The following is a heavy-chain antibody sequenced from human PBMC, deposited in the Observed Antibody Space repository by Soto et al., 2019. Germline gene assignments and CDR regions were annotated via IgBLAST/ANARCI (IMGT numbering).Heavy chain of an antibody. V-gene: IGHV1-46*01. Sequence: QVQLVQSGAEVKKPGASVKVSCKASGYSFITSYHMHWMRQAPGQGLEWMGIINPTGSMTRYSQKFQCRLTMTRDTSTATDYMELSNLTSEDTAVYFCARYTGYDHDAFDIWGQGTRVTVSS. J-gene: IGHJ3*02. CDR1: GYSFITSYH. D-gene: IGHD5-12*01. CDR2: INPTGSMT. CDR3: ARYTGYDHDAFDI.